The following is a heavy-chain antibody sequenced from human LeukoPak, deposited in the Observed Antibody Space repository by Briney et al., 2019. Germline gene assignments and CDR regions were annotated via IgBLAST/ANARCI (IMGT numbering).Heavy chain of an antibody. V-gene: IGHV4-34*01. Sequence: SETLSLTCAVYGGSFSGYYWSWIRQPPGKGLEWIGEINHSGSTNYNPSLKSRVTISVDTSKNQFSLKLSSVTAADTAVYYCARPLLTGTSSWFDPWGQGTLVTVSS. D-gene: IGHD1-20*01. J-gene: IGHJ5*02. CDR3: ARPLLTGTSSWFDP. CDR2: INHSGST. CDR1: GGSFSGYY.